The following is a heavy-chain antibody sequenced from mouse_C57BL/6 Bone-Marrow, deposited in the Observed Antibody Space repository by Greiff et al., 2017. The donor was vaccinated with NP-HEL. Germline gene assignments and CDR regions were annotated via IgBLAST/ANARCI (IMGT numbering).Heavy chain of an antibody. J-gene: IGHJ4*01. CDR2: ISYDGSN. CDR3: ARGTVVAPYAMDY. Sequence: EVQLQQSGPGLVKPSQSLSLTCSVTGYSITSGYYWNWIRQFPGNKLEWMGYISYDGSNNYNPSLKNRISITRDTSKNQFFLKLNSVTTEDTATYYCARGTVVAPYAMDYWGQGTSVTVSS. D-gene: IGHD1-1*01. CDR1: GYSITSGYY. V-gene: IGHV3-6*01.